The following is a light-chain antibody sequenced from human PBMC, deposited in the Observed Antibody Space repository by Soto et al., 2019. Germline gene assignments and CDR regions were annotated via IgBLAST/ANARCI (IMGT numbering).Light chain of an antibody. Sequence: DILMTQSPSSLSASVGDRVTITCRASQSISSHLNWYQQKPGKAPKLLIYAASTLESGVPSRFSGSGSGTDFTLTISSLQPEDFATYSGQQSYSSPRTFGQGTKVEIK. J-gene: IGKJ1*01. CDR3: QQSYSSPRT. V-gene: IGKV1-39*01. CDR2: AAS. CDR1: QSISSH.